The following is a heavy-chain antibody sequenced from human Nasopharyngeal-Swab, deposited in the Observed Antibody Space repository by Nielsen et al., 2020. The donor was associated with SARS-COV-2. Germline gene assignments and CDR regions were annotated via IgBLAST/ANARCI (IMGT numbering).Heavy chain of an antibody. J-gene: IGHJ6*02. Sequence: GESLKISCSASGFTFSSYAMHWVRQAPGKGLEYVSAISSNGGSTYYADSVKGRFTISRDNSKNTLYLQMSSLRAEDTAVYYCVKADRCYDILTGYPLTDYYYYGMDVWGQGTTVTVSS. V-gene: IGHV3-64D*06. CDR1: GFTFSSYA. D-gene: IGHD3-9*01. CDR3: VKADRCYDILTGYPLTDYYYYGMDV. CDR2: ISSNGGST.